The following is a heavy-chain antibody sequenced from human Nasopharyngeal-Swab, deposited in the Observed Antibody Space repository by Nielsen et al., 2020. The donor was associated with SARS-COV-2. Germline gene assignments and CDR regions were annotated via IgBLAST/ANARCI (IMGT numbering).Heavy chain of an antibody. Sequence: GESLKISCAASQFTFSSYHMNWLHQAPGKGLEWVSSISTDSKYIYYDDSVRGRFTISRDNGQNSLYLQMNSLRVEDTAVYYCAREGTVTQHEAFDLWGQGTLVTVS. CDR3: AREGTVTQHEAFDL. V-gene: IGHV3-21*06. CDR2: ISTDSKYI. D-gene: IGHD4-11*01. CDR1: QFTFSSYH. J-gene: IGHJ3*01.